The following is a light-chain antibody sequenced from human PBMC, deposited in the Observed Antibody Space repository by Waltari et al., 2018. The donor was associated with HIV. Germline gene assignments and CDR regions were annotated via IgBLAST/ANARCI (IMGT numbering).Light chain of an antibody. CDR3: AAWDDSLSGYV. J-gene: IGLJ1*01. CDR2: SSN. CDR1: XSNXGXSY. V-gene: IGLV1-47*01. Sequence: QSVLTQPPSASGTPGQRVTIPCSGXXSNXGXSYVYWYQQVPVTAPKLLIYSSNHRPSGVPDRFSGSKSGTSASLAISGLRSEDEADYYCAAWDDSLSGYVFGTGTKVTVL.